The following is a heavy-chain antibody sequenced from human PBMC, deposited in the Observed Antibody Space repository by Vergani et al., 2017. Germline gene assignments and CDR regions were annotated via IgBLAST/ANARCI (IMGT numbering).Heavy chain of an antibody. V-gene: IGHV4-31*03. Sequence: QVQLQESGPGLVKPSQTLSLTCTVSGGSISSGGYYWSWIRQHPGKGLEWIGYIDYSGSTYYNPSLKSRVTISVDTSKNQFSLKLSSVTAADTAVYYCARDKGKYSSCAFDIWGEGTMVTVSS. D-gene: IGHD6-6*01. CDR1: GGSISSGGYY. CDR2: IDYSGST. J-gene: IGHJ3*02. CDR3: ARDKGKYSSCAFDI.